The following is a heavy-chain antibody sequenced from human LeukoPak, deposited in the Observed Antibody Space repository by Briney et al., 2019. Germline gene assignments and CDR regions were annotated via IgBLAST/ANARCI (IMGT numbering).Heavy chain of an antibody. J-gene: IGHJ6*04. V-gene: IGHV4-59*12. D-gene: IGHD1-26*01. CDR1: GGSISSYY. CDR2: IYYSGST. CDR3: ARDRRGGSYFL. Sequence: SETLSLTCTVSGGSISSYYWSWIRQPPGKGLEWVGYIYYSGSTNYNPSLKSRVTISVDTSKKQFSLKLSSVTAADTAVYYCARDRRGGSYFLWGKGTTVTVSS.